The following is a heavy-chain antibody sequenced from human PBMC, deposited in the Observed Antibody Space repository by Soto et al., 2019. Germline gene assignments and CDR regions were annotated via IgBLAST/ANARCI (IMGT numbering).Heavy chain of an antibody. V-gene: IGHV4-4*02. CDR3: ARVAHNYGYFDFDY. CDR2: IYHSGST. D-gene: IGHD5-18*01. CDR1: GGSISNSNW. J-gene: IGHJ4*02. Sequence: QVQLQESGPGLVKPSGTLSLTCAVSGGSISNSNWWSWVRQPPGKGPEWIGNIYHSGSTNYNPSLKSRVTISIDKSNTQFALKLSSVTAADTSVYYCARVAHNYGYFDFDYWGQGTLVTVSS.